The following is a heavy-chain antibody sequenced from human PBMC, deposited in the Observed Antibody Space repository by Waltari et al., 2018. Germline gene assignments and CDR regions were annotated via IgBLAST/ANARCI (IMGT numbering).Heavy chain of an antibody. CDR2: INHSGST. D-gene: IGHD6-13*01. CDR1: GESFSDYY. J-gene: IGHJ6*02. V-gene: IGHV4-34*02. Sequence: QVHLQPWGPGLLKPSETLSLPCAAYGESFSDYYWTWIRPPPGKRLEWIGEINHSGSTNYNPSLESRVSISGDTSKNQFSLNLISLTAADTAVYYCARVDGVPPPLTNPRDVPAADFYYKYEMDVWGQGTTVTVSS. CDR3: ARVDGVPPPLTNPRDVPAADFYYKYEMDV.